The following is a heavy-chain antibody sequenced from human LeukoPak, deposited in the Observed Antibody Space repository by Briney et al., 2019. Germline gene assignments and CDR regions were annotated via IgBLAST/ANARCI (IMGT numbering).Heavy chain of an antibody. D-gene: IGHD6-13*01. CDR1: GYTFTGYY. J-gene: IGHJ6*03. CDR3: ATKNGKGIAAAGTFLSYYYYYMDV. CDR2: INPNSGGT. V-gene: IGHV1-2*06. Sequence: ASVKVSCKASGYTFTGYYMHWVRQAPGQGLEWMGRINPNSGGTNYAQKFQGRVTMTRDTSISTAYMELGRLRSDDTAVYYCATKNGKGIAAAGTFLSYYYYYMDVWGKGTTVTVSS.